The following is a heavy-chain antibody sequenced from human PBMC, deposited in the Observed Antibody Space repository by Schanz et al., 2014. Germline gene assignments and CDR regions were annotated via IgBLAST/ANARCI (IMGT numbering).Heavy chain of an antibody. CDR3: AREDCSATSCYFRY. V-gene: IGHV3-33*08. D-gene: IGHD2-21*01. J-gene: IGHJ4*02. CDR1: GFTFSAYA. CDR2: IRYDGRNK. Sequence: LQLLESGGGLVQPGGSLRLSCAASGFTFSAYAMTWVRRAPGKGLEWVAVIRYDGRNKNFVESVKGRFTISRDNSNNTVYLQMNTLRAEDTAVYYCAREDCSATSCYFRYWGQGTLXTVSS.